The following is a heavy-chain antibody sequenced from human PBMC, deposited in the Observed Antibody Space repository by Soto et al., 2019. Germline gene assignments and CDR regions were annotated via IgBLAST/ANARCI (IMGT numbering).Heavy chain of an antibody. CDR3: VRGSYYGSGSYYIEGWFDP. D-gene: IGHD3-10*01. J-gene: IGHJ5*02. Sequence: SETLSLTCAVYGGSFSGYYWSWIRQPPGKGLEWIGEINHSGRTNYNPSLKSRVTISVDTSKNQFSLKLSSVTAADTAVYYCVRGSYYGSGSYYIEGWFDPWGQGTLVTVSS. CDR2: INHSGRT. V-gene: IGHV4-34*01. CDR1: GGSFSGYY.